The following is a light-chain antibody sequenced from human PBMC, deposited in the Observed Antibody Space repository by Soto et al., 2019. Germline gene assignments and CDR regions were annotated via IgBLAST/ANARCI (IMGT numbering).Light chain of an antibody. CDR3: QQYYSSPYS. Sequence: DIVMTQSPDSLAVSLGERATINCKSSQSVLYSANNHNYLAWYQQKPGQPPKLLIYWASTRESGVPDRFSGSGFGADFTLTISGLQAADVAVYYCQQYYSSPYSFGQGTKLEIK. J-gene: IGKJ2*01. CDR1: QSVLYSANNHNY. CDR2: WAS. V-gene: IGKV4-1*01.